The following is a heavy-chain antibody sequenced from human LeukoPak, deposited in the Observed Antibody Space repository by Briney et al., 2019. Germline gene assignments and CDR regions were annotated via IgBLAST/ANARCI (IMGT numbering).Heavy chain of an antibody. J-gene: IGHJ1*01. V-gene: IGHV3-7*01. Sequence: PGGSLRPSCAASGFTFSSNWMTWVRQAPGKGLEWVASIKQDNEKYYVDSVKGRFTISRDNAKKSLYLQMNSLRADDTAVYYCATLLLRGQGTLVTVSS. D-gene: IGHD2-21*02. CDR1: GFTFSSNW. CDR3: ATLLL. CDR2: IKQDNEK.